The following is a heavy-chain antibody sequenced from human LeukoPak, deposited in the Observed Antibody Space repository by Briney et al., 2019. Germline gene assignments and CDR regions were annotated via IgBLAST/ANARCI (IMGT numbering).Heavy chain of an antibody. V-gene: IGHV3-48*03. CDR1: GFTFSSYE. CDR3: ARGGTLEYFQH. Sequence: PGGSLRLSCAASGFTFSSYEMNWVRQAPGKGLEWVSYISSSGSTIYYADSVKGRFSISRDNAKNSLYLQMNSLRAEDTAVYYCARGGTLEYFQHWGQGTLVTVSS. J-gene: IGHJ1*01. CDR2: ISSSGSTI.